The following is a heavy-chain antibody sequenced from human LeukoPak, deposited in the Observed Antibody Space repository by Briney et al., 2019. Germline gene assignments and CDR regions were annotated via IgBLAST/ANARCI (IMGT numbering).Heavy chain of an antibody. CDR3: ARLDRNYYYLDV. D-gene: IGHD1-1*01. CDR2: INTTTGVA. V-gene: IGHV1-2*06. CDR1: GYTFTVHY. Sequence: GASVNVSCKASGYTFTVHYMSWVRQAPRQGLEWMGRINTTTGVANYAQKFQGRITVTRDTSINTAYMELSSLTSDDTAVYYCARLDRNYYYLDVWGQGTTVTVSS. J-gene: IGHJ6*03.